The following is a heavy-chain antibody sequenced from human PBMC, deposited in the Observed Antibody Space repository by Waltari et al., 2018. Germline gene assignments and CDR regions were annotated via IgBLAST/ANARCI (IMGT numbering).Heavy chain of an antibody. CDR2: ISGSGGST. Sequence: GKGLEWGAAISGSGGSTYYADSVKGRFTISRDNSKNTLYLQMNSLRAEDTAVYYCAKIAASSGWPYYFDYWGQGTLVTVSS. D-gene: IGHD6-19*01. CDR3: AKIAASSGWPYYFDY. J-gene: IGHJ4*02. V-gene: IGHV3-23*01.